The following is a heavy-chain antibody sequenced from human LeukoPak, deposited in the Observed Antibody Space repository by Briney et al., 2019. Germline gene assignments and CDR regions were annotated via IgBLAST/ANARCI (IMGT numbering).Heavy chain of an antibody. CDR3: TKGIAARYDYYGVDV. D-gene: IGHD6-6*01. J-gene: IGHJ6*02. Sequence: PGGSLRLSCAASGFTFSSYAMTWVRQAPGKGLEWVSGIGASGATTYYADSVKGRFTISRDNSKNTVYLQMNSLRAEDTAVYYCTKGIAARYDYYGVDVWGQGTTVTVSS. CDR2: IGASGATT. CDR1: GFTFSSYA. V-gene: IGHV3-23*01.